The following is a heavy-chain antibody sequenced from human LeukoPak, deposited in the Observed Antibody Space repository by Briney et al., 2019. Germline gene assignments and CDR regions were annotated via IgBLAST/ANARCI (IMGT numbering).Heavy chain of an antibody. CDR1: GGSISSSSCY. Sequence: ASETLSLTCTVSGGSISSSSCYWGWIRQPPGKGLEWIGYIYYSGSTYYNPSLKSRVTISVDTSKNQFSLKLSSVTAADTAVYYCASDLCRFGGMDVWGQGTTVTVSS. V-gene: IGHV4-39*07. D-gene: IGHD3-3*01. CDR3: ASDLCRFGGMDV. J-gene: IGHJ6*02. CDR2: IYYSGST.